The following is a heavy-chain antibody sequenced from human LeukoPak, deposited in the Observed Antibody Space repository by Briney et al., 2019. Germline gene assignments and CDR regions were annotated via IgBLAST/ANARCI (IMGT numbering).Heavy chain of an antibody. V-gene: IGHV6-1*01. Sequence: SQTLSLTCVISGDSVSSNSAAWNWIRQSPSRGLEWLGRTYYKSRWDNDYAESVTGRITIDPDTSKNQFSLQLTSVTPKDTAVYYCASQAGRGKGQFQHWGQGTLVTVSS. D-gene: IGHD6-19*01. CDR1: GDSVSSNSAA. CDR2: TYYKSRWDN. CDR3: ASQAGRGKGQFQH. J-gene: IGHJ1*01.